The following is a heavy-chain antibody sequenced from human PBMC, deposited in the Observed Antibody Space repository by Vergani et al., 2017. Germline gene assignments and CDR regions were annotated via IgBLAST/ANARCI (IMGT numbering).Heavy chain of an antibody. V-gene: IGHV4-4*07. CDR3: ARGNCGVNCPKYNWLAP. D-gene: IGHD2-21*01. J-gene: IGHJ5*02. Sequence: QVHLQASGPGVVKPSDTLSLTCTVSGGSMSDFYWTWIRQPAGRGLEWIGRIYPNGNGNYNESLRSRLTMSIDTSRSQFSLSLSSVTAADTAVYYCARGNCGVNCPKYNWLAPWGRGILVTVSS. CDR2: IYPNGNG. CDR1: GGSMSDFY.